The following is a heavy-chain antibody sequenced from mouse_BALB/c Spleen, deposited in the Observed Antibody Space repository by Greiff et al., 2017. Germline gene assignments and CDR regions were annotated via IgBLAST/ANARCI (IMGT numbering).Heavy chain of an antibody. CDR3: AREPYRYGGYYAMDY. J-gene: IGHJ4*01. Sequence: VQLKESGPGLVAPSQSLSITCTVSGFSLTGYGVNWVRQPPGKGLEWLGMIWGDGSTDYNSALKSRLSISKDNSKSQVFLKMNSLQTDDTARYYCAREPYRYGGYYAMDYWGQGTSVTVSS. CDR2: IWGDGST. CDR1: GFSLTGYG. V-gene: IGHV2-6-7*01. D-gene: IGHD2-14*01.